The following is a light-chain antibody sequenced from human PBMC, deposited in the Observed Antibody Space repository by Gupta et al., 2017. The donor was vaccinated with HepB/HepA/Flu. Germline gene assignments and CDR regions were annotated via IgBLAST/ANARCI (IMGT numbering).Light chain of an antibody. V-gene: IGLV3-1*01. CDR3: QVWDSSHYV. Sequence: SYDLTQPPSVSVSPGQTATIPCSGNNLGNKYTCWYQQKAGQSPTLVIYQDNQRPSEIPARFSASNSGNTATLTISGTQPADEADYYCQVWDSSHYVFGSGTKVTLL. J-gene: IGLJ1*01. CDR1: NLGNKY. CDR2: QDN.